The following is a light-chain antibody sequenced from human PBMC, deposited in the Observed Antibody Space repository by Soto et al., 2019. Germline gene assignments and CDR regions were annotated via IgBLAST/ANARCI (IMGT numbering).Light chain of an antibody. CDR3: CSYTGTSTLVV. V-gene: IGLV2-11*01. CDR2: AVN. J-gene: IGLJ2*01. Sequence: QSALTQPRSVSGSPGQSVTISCTGTNSDVGGYNYVSWYQQHPGAAPQVVIYAVNKRPSGVPDRFSGSRSGNAASLTISGLQADDEADYFCCSYTGTSTLVVFGGGTKRTGL. CDR1: NSDVGGYNY.